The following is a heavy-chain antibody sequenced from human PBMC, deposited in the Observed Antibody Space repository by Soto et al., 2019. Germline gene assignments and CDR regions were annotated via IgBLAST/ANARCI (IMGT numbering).Heavy chain of an antibody. CDR1: GFTCSSYA. V-gene: IGHV3-23*01. CDR2: ISGSGGST. J-gene: IGHJ4*02. CDR3: AKIRQLAFDY. D-gene: IGHD6-13*01. Sequence: EGSLRLSCAASGFTCSSYAMSSVRQVQGKGLEWVSAISGSGGSTYYADSVKGRSTISIDNSKNTLSLQMNSLRDEDTAVYYCAKIRQLAFDYWSQGTLVTVSS.